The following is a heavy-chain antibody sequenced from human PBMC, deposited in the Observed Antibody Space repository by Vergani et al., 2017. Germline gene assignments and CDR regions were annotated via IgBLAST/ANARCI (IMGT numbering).Heavy chain of an antibody. Sequence: QVQLQESGPGLVKPPGTLSLTCAVSGGSLSSSNWWSWVRQPPGKGLEWIGEIYYSGSTYYNPTLKSGVTISVDTSKNQFSLKLSSVTAADTAVYYCARDHLTYFDYWGQGTLVTVSS. J-gene: IGHJ4*02. CDR3: ARDHLTYFDY. V-gene: IGHV4-4*03. D-gene: IGHD3-10*01. CDR2: IYYSGST. CDR1: GGSLSSSNW.